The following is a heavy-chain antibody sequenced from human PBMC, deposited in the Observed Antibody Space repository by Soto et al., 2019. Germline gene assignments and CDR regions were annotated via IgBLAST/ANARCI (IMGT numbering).Heavy chain of an antibody. CDR2: ISGSGGST. V-gene: IGHV3-23*01. Sequence: PGGSLRLSCAASGFTFSSYAMSWVRQAPGKGLEWVSAISGSGGSTYYADSVKGRFTISRDNSKNTLYLQMNSLRAEDTAVYYCAAKSWNYDFWSGYNSPPGYWGQGTLDTVSS. J-gene: IGHJ4*02. D-gene: IGHD3-3*01. CDR1: GFTFSSYA. CDR3: AAKSWNYDFWSGYNSPPGY.